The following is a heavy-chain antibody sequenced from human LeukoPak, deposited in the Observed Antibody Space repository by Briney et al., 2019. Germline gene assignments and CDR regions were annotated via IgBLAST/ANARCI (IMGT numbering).Heavy chain of an antibody. D-gene: IGHD2-15*01. CDR1: GGSISSSSYY. CDR3: ARDTSGVNWFDP. CDR2: IYYSGST. Sequence: PSETLSLTCTVSGGSISSSSYYWGWIRQPPGKGLEWIGSIYYSGSTYYNPSLKSRVTISVDTSKNQFSLKLSSVTAADTAVYYCARDTSGVNWFDPWGQGTLVTVSS. J-gene: IGHJ5*02. V-gene: IGHV4-39*07.